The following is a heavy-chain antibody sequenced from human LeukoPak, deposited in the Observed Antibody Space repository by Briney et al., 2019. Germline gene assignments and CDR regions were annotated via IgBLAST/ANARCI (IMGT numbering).Heavy chain of an antibody. CDR3: ARGTSDWXGTDY. V-gene: IGHV3-74*01. D-gene: IGHD6-19*01. J-gene: IGHJ4*02. CDR2: ISPDGRTA. CDR1: GFTFRTYW. Sequence: TGGSLRLSCAASGFTFRTYWMHWVRQGPGKGLVWLSQISPDGRTATYADSVKGRITISRDNAKNTLYLQINSLTDKDAAVYFCARGTSDWXGTDYWGQGTLVTVSS.